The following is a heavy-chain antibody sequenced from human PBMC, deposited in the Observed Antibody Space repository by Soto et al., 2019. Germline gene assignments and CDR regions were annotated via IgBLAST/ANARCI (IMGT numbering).Heavy chain of an antibody. J-gene: IGHJ6*02. CDR1: GFTFNSYS. CDR3: ARDLGLLPSICYYYAMDA. V-gene: IGHV3-30-3*01. D-gene: IGHD3-22*01. CDR2: ISYDGSQK. Sequence: GGSLRLSCAVSGFTFNSYSMHWVRQAPGKGLDWIALISYDGSQKHYADSVKGRFTISRDNSHNTLFLQMSSLTADDTAVYYCARDLGLLPSICYYYAMDAWGQGTTVTVSS.